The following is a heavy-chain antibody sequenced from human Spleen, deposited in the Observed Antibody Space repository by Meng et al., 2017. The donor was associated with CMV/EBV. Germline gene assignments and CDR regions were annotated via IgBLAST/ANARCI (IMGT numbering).Heavy chain of an antibody. CDR1: GFSLSTSGVG. CDR3: AHSSDLRFLNWFDP. D-gene: IGHD3-3*01. V-gene: IGHV2-5*01. J-gene: IGHJ5*02. CDR2: IYWNDDK. Sequence: SGPTLVKPTQTLTLTCTFSGFSLSTSGVGVGWIRQPPGKALEWLALIYWNDDKRYSPSLKSRLTITKDTSKNQVVLTMTNMDPVDTATYYCAHSSDLRFLNWFDPWGQGTLVTVSS.